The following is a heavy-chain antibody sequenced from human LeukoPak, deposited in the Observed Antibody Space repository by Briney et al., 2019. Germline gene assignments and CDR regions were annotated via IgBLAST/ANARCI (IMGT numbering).Heavy chain of an antibody. CDR3: ARDKDPYGAGSYWL. CDR1: GFTFSTYW. D-gene: IGHD3-10*01. V-gene: IGHV3-7*05. CDR2: IKQDGSEK. J-gene: IGHJ4*02. Sequence: GRSLRLSCAASGFTFSTYWMSWVGQAPGKGLEWVANIKQDGSEKYYVDSVKGRFTISRDNAKNSLYLQMNSLRAEDTAVYYCARDKDPYGAGSYWLWGQGTLVTVSS.